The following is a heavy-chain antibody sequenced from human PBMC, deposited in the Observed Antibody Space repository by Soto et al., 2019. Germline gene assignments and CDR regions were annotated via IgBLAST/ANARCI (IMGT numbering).Heavy chain of an antibody. V-gene: IGHV3-23*01. CDR2: IGDSGAST. CDR3: AKGVGLAG. J-gene: IGHJ6*03. D-gene: IGHD1-26*01. CDR1: GFSFSSFA. Sequence: EVLLLESGGGLVQPGGSLRLSCEASGFSFSSFAMNWVRQAPGKGLEWVSAIGDSGASTYYADSVKGRFTISRDNSRNTLYRQLIILIAEDTAVYYCAKGVGLAGWGNGTTVTVS.